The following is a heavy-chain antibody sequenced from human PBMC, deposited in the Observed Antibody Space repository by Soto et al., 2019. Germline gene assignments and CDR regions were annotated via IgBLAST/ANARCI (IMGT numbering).Heavy chain of an antibody. D-gene: IGHD3-22*01. CDR3: AKDPDYYESSGYFDY. CDR2: ISGSGCST. CDR1: GFTFSSYA. Sequence: EVQLLESGGGLVQPGGSLRLSCAASGFTFSSYAMSWVRQAPGKGLEWVSAISGSGCSTYYADSVKGRFTISRDNSKNTLYLQRNSLRAEDTAVYYCAKDPDYYESSGYFDYGVQGTLVTVSS. J-gene: IGHJ4*02. V-gene: IGHV3-23*01.